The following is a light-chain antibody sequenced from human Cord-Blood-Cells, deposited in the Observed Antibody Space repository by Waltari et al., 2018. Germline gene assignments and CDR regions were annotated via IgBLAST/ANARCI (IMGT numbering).Light chain of an antibody. CDR1: QSVSSN. CDR2: GAS. Sequence: EIVMTQSPATLSVSPGERATLSCRASQSVSSNLAWYQQKPGQAPRLLIYGASTSATGIPARFSGSGSGTEFTLTISSLQSEDFAVYYCQQYNNWPYTFDHGTKLEIK. CDR3: QQYNNWPYT. J-gene: IGKJ2*01. V-gene: IGKV3-15*01.